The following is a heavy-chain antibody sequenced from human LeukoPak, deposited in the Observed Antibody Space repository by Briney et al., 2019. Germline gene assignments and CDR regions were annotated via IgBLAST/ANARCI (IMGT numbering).Heavy chain of an antibody. J-gene: IGHJ6*02. Sequence: SQTLSLTCAISGDSVSSNSVAWNWIRQSPSRGLEWLGRTYCRSKWYYDYAPSMKSRITINADTSKNQFSLQLNSVTAADTAVYYCARDPPTYSSSWYEYYYYYGMDVWGQGTTVTVSS. CDR1: GDSVSSNSVA. D-gene: IGHD6-13*01. V-gene: IGHV6-1*01. CDR2: TYCRSKWYY. CDR3: ARDPPTYSSSWYEYYYYYGMDV.